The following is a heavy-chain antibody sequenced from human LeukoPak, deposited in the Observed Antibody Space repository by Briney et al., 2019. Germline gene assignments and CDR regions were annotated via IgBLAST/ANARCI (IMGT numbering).Heavy chain of an antibody. D-gene: IGHD3-16*01. J-gene: IGHJ5*02. V-gene: IGHV3-21*01. CDR1: GFTFSSYS. CDR3: ARGLLTFRGVIP. CDR2: ISSSSSYI. Sequence: GGSLRLSCAASGFTFSSYSMNWVRQAPGKGLGWVSSISSSSSYIYYADSVKGRFTISRDNAKNSLYLQMNSLRAEDTAVYYCARGLLTFRGVIPWGQGTLVTVSS.